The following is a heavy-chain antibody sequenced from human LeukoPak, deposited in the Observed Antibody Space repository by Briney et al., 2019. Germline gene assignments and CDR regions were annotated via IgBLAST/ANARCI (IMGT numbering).Heavy chain of an antibody. Sequence: ASVKVSCKASGYTFTTYGISWVRQAPGQGLEWMVWISAYNGNTRYAQKLQGRVTMTTDTSTSTAYMELKSLRSDDTAVYYCARDQMGGSYYGYFQHWGQGTLVTVSS. J-gene: IGHJ1*01. CDR3: ARDQMGGSYYGYFQH. V-gene: IGHV1-18*01. D-gene: IGHD1-26*01. CDR2: ISAYNGNT. CDR1: GYTFTTYG.